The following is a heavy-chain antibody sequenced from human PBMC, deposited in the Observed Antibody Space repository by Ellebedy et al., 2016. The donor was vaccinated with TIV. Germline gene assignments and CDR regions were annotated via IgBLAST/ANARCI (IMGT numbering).Heavy chain of an antibody. CDR1: GFTFSSYW. V-gene: IGHV3-7*01. Sequence: GESLKISXAASGFTFSSYWMSWVRQAPGKGLEWVANIKQDGSEKYYVDSVKGRFTISRDNAKNSLYLQMNSLRAEDTAVYYCARKLLGGWYYFDYWGQGTLVTVSS. CDR2: IKQDGSEK. CDR3: ARKLLGGWYYFDY. D-gene: IGHD6-19*01. J-gene: IGHJ4*02.